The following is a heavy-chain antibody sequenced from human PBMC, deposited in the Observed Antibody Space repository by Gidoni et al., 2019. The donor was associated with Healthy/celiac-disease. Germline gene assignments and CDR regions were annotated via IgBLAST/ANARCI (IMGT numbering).Heavy chain of an antibody. Sequence: QVQLVQSGAEVKKPGASVKVSCKASGYTFTSYGISWVRQAPGQGLEWMGWISAYNGNTNYAQKLQGRVTMTTDTSTSTAYMELRSLRSDDTAVYYCASAPGYYYDSSGYYKHPPHWYFQHWGQGTLVTVSS. CDR3: ASAPGYYYDSSGYYKHPPHWYFQH. CDR2: ISAYNGNT. CDR1: GYTFTSYG. D-gene: IGHD3-22*01. V-gene: IGHV1-18*04. J-gene: IGHJ1*01.